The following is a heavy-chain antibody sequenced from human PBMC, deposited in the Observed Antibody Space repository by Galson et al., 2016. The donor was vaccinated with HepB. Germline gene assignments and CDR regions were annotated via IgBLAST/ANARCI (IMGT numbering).Heavy chain of an antibody. CDR2: ITGSGGNT. J-gene: IGHJ4*02. V-gene: IGHV3-23*01. D-gene: IGHD2-8*01. Sequence: SLRLSCAVSGFTFRNYVMTWVRKAPGTGLDWVSAITGSGGNTFYEASVKGRFTISRDNSQKMLYLQMNSLRGEDTAVYYCATGGGYCTNDNCYVHFESWGQGTLVTVSS. CDR3: ATGGGYCTNDNCYVHFES. CDR1: GFTFRNYV.